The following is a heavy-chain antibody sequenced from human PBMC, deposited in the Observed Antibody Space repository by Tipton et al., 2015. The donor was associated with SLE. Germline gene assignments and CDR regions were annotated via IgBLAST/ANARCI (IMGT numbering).Heavy chain of an antibody. Sequence: SLRLSCSLSGFGVTYVWMAWVRQAPGKGLEWVGHMTSKSDGGTTDYTAPVKGRFTMPRDDSKNIMHLQMHSLKTEDTAVYYCTGSFLGHWGQGTLVTVSS. CDR1: GFGVTYVW. J-gene: IGHJ4*02. CDR2: MTSKSDGGTT. D-gene: IGHD2/OR15-2a*01. CDR3: TGSFLGH. V-gene: IGHV3-15*01.